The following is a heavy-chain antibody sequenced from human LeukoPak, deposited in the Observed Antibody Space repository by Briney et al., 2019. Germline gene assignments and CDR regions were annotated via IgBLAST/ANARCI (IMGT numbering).Heavy chain of an antibody. CDR1: GFTFSSYG. CDR3: ARVRKDYGDYAFVY. CDR2: IWYDGSNK. D-gene: IGHD4-17*01. J-gene: IGHJ4*02. Sequence: GGSLRLSCAASGFTFSSYGVHWVRQAPGKGLEWVAVIWYDGSNKYYADSVKGRFTISRDNSKNTLYLQMNSLRAEDTAVYYCARVRKDYGDYAFVYWGQGTLVTVSS. V-gene: IGHV3-33*01.